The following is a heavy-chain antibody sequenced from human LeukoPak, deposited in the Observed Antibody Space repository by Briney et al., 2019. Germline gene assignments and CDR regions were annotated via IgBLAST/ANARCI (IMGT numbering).Heavy chain of an antibody. Sequence: KPSETLSLTCTVSGGSISSYYWSWIRQPPGKGLEWIGYIYYSGSTNYNPSLKSRVTISVDTSKNQFSLKLSSVTAADTAVYYCARVGVSRYFDLWGRGTLVTVSS. D-gene: IGHD3-16*01. CDR1: GGSISSYY. CDR3: ARVGVSRYFDL. CDR2: IYYSGST. J-gene: IGHJ2*01. V-gene: IGHV4-59*01.